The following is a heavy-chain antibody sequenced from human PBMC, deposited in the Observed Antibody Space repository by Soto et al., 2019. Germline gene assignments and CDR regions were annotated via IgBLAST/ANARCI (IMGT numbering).Heavy chain of an antibody. D-gene: IGHD2-15*01. CDR2: VSIGGST. CDR1: GLTFSSYA. V-gene: IGHV3-23*01. CDR3: AKRRGAGGHFDY. Sequence: GVLKLFFAASGLTFSSYAMGLVRQGPGKGLEWVAVVSIGGSTHYADSVRGRFTTSRDNSKNTLSLQMNSLTAEDTAVYFCAKRRGAGGHFDYWGQGALVTVSS. J-gene: IGHJ4*02.